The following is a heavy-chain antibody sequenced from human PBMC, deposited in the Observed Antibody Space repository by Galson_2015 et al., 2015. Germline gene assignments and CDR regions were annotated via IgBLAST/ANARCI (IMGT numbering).Heavy chain of an antibody. CDR1: GFTFSSYR. V-gene: IGHV3-21*05. Sequence: SLRLSCAASGFTFSSYRMKWVRQAPGKGLEWVSYISSSSSYIYYADSVKGRFTISRDNAKNSLYLQMNSLRAEDTAVYYCARDNTFRTYYGMDVWGQGTTVTVSS. D-gene: IGHD2/OR15-2a*01. CDR3: ARDNTFRTYYGMDV. J-gene: IGHJ6*02. CDR2: ISSSSSYI.